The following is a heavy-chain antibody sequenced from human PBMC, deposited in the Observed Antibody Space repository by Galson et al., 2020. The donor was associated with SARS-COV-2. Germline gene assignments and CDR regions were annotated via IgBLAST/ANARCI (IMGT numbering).Heavy chain of an antibody. CDR1: GGTISSYY. Sequence: SETLSLTCTVSGGTISSYYWSWIRQPPGKGLEWIGYICYSGSTNYNPSLKSRVTISVDTSKNQFSLKLSSVTAADTAVYYCARAPIQRWFYYMDVWGKGTTVTVSS. D-gene: IGHD5-18*01. V-gene: IGHV4-59*01. J-gene: IGHJ6*03. CDR3: ARAPIQRWFYYMDV. CDR2: ICYSGST.